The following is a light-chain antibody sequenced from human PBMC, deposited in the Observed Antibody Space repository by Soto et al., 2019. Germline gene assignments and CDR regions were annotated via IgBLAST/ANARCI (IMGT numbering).Light chain of an antibody. J-gene: IGLJ2*01. CDR1: SSNIGAGYD. CDR2: GDT. Sequence: QSVLTQTPSVSGAPGQRVTISCTGSSSNIGAGYDVHWYQQLPGTAPKLPIYGDTNRPSGVPDRFSGSKSGSSASLAIAGLQAEDEGDYYCQSYDSTLSGHVVFGGGTKLTVL. CDR3: QSYDSTLSGHVV. V-gene: IGLV1-40*01.